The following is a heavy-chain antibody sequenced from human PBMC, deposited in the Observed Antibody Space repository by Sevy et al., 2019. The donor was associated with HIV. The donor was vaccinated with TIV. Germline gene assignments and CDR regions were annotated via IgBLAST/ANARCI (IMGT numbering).Heavy chain of an antibody. CDR3: AKGGSYYESEYFQH. Sequence: GGSLRLSCAATGFTFSSYAMSWVRQAPGKGLEWVSAISGSGGSTYYADSVKGRFTISRDNSKNTLYLQMNSLRAEDTAVYYCAKGGSYYESEYFQHWGQGTLVTVSS. CDR1: GFTFSSYA. CDR2: ISGSGGST. D-gene: IGHD1-26*01. V-gene: IGHV3-23*01. J-gene: IGHJ1*01.